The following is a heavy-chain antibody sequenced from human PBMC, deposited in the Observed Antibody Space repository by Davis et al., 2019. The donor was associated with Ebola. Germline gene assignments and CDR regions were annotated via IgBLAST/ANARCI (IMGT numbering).Heavy chain of an antibody. CDR2: INHSGNT. CDR1: GGSFRGFF. Sequence: MPSETLSLTCAVYGGSFRGFFWSWIRQPPGKGLEWIGEINHSGNTHYNPSLKSRVAISVDASKNQFSLKLSSVTAADTAMYYCARVQVGVLDWGQGNLVTVSS. D-gene: IGHD3-22*01. V-gene: IGHV4-34*01. CDR3: ARVQVGVLD. J-gene: IGHJ4*02.